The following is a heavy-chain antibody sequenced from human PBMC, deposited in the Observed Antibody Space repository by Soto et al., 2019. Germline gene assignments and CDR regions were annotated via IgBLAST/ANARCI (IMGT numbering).Heavy chain of an antibody. CDR2: IYSGGST. CDR3: ARDKRLAVAGTYYYDVMDV. J-gene: IGHJ6*02. D-gene: IGHD6-19*01. Sequence: GGSLRLSCAASGFTVSSNYMSWVRQAPGKGLEWVSVIYSGGSTYYADSVKGRFTISRDNSKNTLYLQMNSLRAEDTAVYYCARDKRLAVAGTYYYDVMDVWGQGTTVPVSS. CDR1: GFTVSSNY. V-gene: IGHV3-53*01.